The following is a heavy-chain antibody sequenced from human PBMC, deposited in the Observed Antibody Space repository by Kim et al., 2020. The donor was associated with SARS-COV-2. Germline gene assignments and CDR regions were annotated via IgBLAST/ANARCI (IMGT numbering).Heavy chain of an antibody. J-gene: IGHJ3*01. CDR1: GFTFSSYA. Sequence: GGSLRLSCAASGFTFSSYAMSWVRQAPGKGLEWVSIIGGNGGRTNYADSVKGRFTISRDNSENRVYMQMNSLRVEDTALYFCARGYDLWNAFDVCGQGTVVTVSS. CDR2: IGGNGGRT. D-gene: IGHD3-3*01. V-gene: IGHV3-23*01. CDR3: ARGYDLWNAFDV.